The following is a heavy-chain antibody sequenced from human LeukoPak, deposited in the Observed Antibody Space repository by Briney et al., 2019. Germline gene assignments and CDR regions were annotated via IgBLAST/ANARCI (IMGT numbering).Heavy chain of an antibody. CDR2: IYTSGST. V-gene: IGHV4-4*07. Sequence: NPSETLSLTCTVSGGSISSYYWSWIRQPAGKGLEWIGRIYTSGSTTYNSSLTSRVTMSVDTSKNQFSLKLSSVTAADTAVYYCASGGLRYSGTYWGQGTLVTVSS. CDR3: ASGGLRYSGTY. CDR1: GGSISSYY. J-gene: IGHJ4*02. D-gene: IGHD1-26*01.